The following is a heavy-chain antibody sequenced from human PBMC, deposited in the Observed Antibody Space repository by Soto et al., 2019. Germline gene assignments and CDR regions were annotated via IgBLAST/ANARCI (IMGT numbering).Heavy chain of an antibody. J-gene: IGHJ4*02. V-gene: IGHV3-30*18. CDR3: AKLLEDPPFDY. CDR2: ISYDGSNK. CDR1: GFTFSSYG. Sequence: QVQLVESGGGVVQPGRSLRLSCAASGFTFSSYGMHWVRQAPGKGLEWVAVISYDGSNKYYADSVKGRFTISRDNSKNTLYLQMNSLRAEDTAVYYGAKLLEDPPFDYWGQGTLVTVSS.